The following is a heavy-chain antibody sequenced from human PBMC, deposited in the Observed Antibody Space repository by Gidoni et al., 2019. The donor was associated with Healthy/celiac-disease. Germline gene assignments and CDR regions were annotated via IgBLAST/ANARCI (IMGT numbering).Heavy chain of an antibody. CDR3: ARDARYCSSTSCYRVIDI. J-gene: IGHJ3*02. D-gene: IGHD2-2*02. CDR2: IKQDGSEK. CDR1: GFTFSSYW. Sequence: EVQLVESGGGLVQPGGSLRLSCAASGFTFSSYWMSWVRQAPGKGLEWVANIKQDGSEKYYVDSVKGRFTISRDNAKNSLYLQMNSLRAEDTAVYYCARDARYCSSTSCYRVIDIWGQGTMVTVSS. V-gene: IGHV3-7*03.